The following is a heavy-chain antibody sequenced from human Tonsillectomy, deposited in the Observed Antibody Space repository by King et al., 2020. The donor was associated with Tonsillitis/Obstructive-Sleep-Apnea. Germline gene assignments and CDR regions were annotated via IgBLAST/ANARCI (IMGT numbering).Heavy chain of an antibody. CDR3: TTDLCSWYCSGGSCPNNDY. V-gene: IGHV3-15*07. CDR1: GFTFSNAW. CDR2: IKSKTDGGTT. Sequence: VQLVESGGGLVKPGGSLRLSCAASGFTFSNAWMNWVRQAPGKGLEWVGRIKSKTDGGTTDYAAPGKGRFTISRDDSKNTLYLQMNSLKTEDTAVYYCTTDLCSWYCSGGSCPNNDYWGQGTLVTVSS. D-gene: IGHD2-15*01. J-gene: IGHJ4*02.